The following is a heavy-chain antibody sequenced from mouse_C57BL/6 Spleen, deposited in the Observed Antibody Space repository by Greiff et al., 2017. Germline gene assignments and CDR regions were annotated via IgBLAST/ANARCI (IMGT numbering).Heavy chain of an antibody. J-gene: IGHJ3*01. Sequence: QVQLQQPGAELVRPGSSVKLSCKASGYTFTSYWMHWVKQRPIQGLEWIGNIDPSDSETHYNQKFKDKATLTVDKSSSPAYMQLSSLTSEGSAVYYCARGDYYGSSYPFAYWGQGTLVTVSA. D-gene: IGHD1-1*01. CDR2: IDPSDSET. CDR3: ARGDYYGSSYPFAY. V-gene: IGHV1-52*01. CDR1: GYTFTSYW.